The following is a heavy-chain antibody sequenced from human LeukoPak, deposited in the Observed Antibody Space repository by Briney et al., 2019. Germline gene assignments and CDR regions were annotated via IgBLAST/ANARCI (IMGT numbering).Heavy chain of an antibody. CDR3: ARAGMLQWLVPGWFDL. D-gene: IGHD6-19*01. J-gene: IGHJ5*02. CDR1: GYTFTGYY. Sequence: GASVKVSCKASGYTFTGYYMHWVRQAPGQGLEWMGWINPNSGGTNYAQKFQGRVTMTRDTSISTAYMELSRLRSDDTAVYYCARAGMLQWLVPGWFDLWGQGTLVTVSS. V-gene: IGHV1-2*02. CDR2: INPNSGGT.